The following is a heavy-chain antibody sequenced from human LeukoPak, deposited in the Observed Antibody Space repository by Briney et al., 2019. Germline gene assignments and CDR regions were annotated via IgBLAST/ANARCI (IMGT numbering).Heavy chain of an antibody. V-gene: IGHV1-2*04. Sequence: ASVKVSCKASGYTFTGYYMHWVRQAPGQGLEWMGWINPNSGGTNYAQKFQGWVTMTRDTSISTAYMELSRLRSDDTAVYYCARDMASIAVAGLYYFDYWGQGTLVTVSS. J-gene: IGHJ4*02. CDR1: GYTFTGYY. CDR3: ARDMASIAVAGLYYFDY. CDR2: INPNSGGT. D-gene: IGHD6-19*01.